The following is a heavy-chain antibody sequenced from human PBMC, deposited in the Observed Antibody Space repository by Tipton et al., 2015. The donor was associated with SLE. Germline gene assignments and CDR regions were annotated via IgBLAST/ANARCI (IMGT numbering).Heavy chain of an antibody. J-gene: IGHJ4*02. CDR2: ISWNSGSI. Sequence: SLRLSCAASGFTFGDYAMNWVRHAPGKGLEWVSGISWNSGSIGYEDSVKGRCTISRDKAKNSLYLQMNSLRAEDTALYYCSIDLVGSAGAGPFDYWGQGTLVPVPS. V-gene: IGHV3-9*01. CDR3: SIDLVGSAGAGPFDY. D-gene: IGHD6-19*01. CDR1: GFTFGDYA.